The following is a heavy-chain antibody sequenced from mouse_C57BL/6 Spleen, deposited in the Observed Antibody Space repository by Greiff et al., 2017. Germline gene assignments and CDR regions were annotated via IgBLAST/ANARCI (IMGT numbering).Heavy chain of an antibody. CDR1: GFSFNTYA. CDR2: IRSKSNNYAT. CDR3: VRDDGYQYYFDY. Sequence: VQLQQSGGGLVQPKGSLKLSCAASGFSFNTYAMNWVRQAPGKGLEWVARIRSKSNNYATYYADSVKDRFTISRDDSESMLYLQMNNVKTEDTAMYYCVRDDGYQYYFDYWGQGTTLTVSS. D-gene: IGHD2-3*01. V-gene: IGHV10-1*01. J-gene: IGHJ2*01.